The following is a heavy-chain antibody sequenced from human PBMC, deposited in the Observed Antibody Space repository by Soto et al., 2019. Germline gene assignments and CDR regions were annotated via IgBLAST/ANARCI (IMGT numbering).Heavy chain of an antibody. CDR1: GFTFSSYA. D-gene: IGHD6-6*01. Sequence: GGSLRLSCAASGFTFSSYAMSWVRQAPGKGLEWVSAISGSGGSTYYADSVKGRFTISRDNSKNTLYLQMNSLRAEDTAVYYCAKVGTGRIAARPIDYWGQGTLVTVSS. V-gene: IGHV3-23*01. CDR3: AKVGTGRIAARPIDY. J-gene: IGHJ4*02. CDR2: ISGSGGST.